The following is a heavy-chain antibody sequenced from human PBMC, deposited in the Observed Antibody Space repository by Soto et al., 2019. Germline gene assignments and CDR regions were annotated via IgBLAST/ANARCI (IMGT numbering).Heavy chain of an antibody. Sequence: ASVKVSCKASGYTFTGYYMHWVRQAPGQGLEWMGWINPNSGGTNYAQKFQGWVTMTRDTSISTAYMELSRLRSDDTAVYYCARERRYSSGWYSDYWGQGTLVTVS. CDR1: GYTFTGYY. CDR3: ARERRYSSGWYSDY. CDR2: INPNSGGT. D-gene: IGHD6-19*01. J-gene: IGHJ4*02. V-gene: IGHV1-2*04.